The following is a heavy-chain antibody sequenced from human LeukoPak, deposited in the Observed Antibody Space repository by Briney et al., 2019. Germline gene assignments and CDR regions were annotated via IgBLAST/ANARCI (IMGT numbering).Heavy chain of an antibody. CDR3: ARHVLRYYGSGSYGFDP. J-gene: IGHJ5*02. D-gene: IGHD3-10*01. CDR1: GDSISSRNYY. V-gene: IGHV4-39*01. Sequence: SETLSLTCTVSGDSISSRNYYWGWIRQPPGKGLEWIGSIYYSGSTYYNPSLKSRVTISVDTSKNQFSLKLSSVTAADTAVYYCARHVLRYYGSGSYGFDPWGQGTLVTVSS. CDR2: IYYSGST.